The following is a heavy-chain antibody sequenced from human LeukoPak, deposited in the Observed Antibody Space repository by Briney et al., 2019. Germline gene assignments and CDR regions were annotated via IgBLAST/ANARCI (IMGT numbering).Heavy chain of an antibody. CDR3: ARAHDILTGDAFDI. D-gene: IGHD3-9*01. V-gene: IGHV3-48*02. Sequence: GGSLRRSCAAAGFTFSSYSMNWVQQAPGRGREWVSYISSNSTISYAASLKGRFTISRDNAKNSRYLQMNSLRDEDTALYYCARAHDILTGDAFDIWGQGTMVTVSS. CDR1: GFTFSSYS. CDR2: ISSNSTI. J-gene: IGHJ3*02.